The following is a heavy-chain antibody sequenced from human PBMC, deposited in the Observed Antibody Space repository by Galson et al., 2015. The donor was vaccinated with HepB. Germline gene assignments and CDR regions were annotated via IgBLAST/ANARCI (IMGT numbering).Heavy chain of an antibody. V-gene: IGHV3-49*03. Sequence: SLRLSCAASGFTFGDHAMSWLRQAPGKGLEWVSFIRNKAYGGTTEYAASVKGRFTISRDDSKSIAYLQMNSLITEDTAFYYCTRELGGAIDYWGQGTLVTVSS. CDR1: GFTFGDHA. D-gene: IGHD3-16*01. J-gene: IGHJ4*02. CDR2: IRNKAYGGTT. CDR3: TRELGGAIDY.